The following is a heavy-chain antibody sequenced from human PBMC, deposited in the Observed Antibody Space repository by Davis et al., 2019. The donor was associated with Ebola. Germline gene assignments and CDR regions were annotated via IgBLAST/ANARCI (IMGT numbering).Heavy chain of an antibody. V-gene: IGHV6-1*01. D-gene: IGHD5-18*01. Sequence: SQTLSLTCAISGDSVSRNSAAWNWIRQSPSRGLEWLGRTYYRSKWYNDYAVSVKSRITINPDTSKNQFSLQLNSVTPEDTAVYYCARAFESGYSYSYTPLDYWGQGTLVTVSS. CDR3: ARAFESGYSYSYTPLDY. CDR1: GDSVSRNSAA. CDR2: TYYRSKWYN. J-gene: IGHJ4*02.